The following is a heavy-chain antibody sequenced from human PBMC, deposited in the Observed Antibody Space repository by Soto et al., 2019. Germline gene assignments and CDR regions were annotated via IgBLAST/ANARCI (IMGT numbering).Heavy chain of an antibody. CDR1: GFTLRNSW. CDR3: ATKGDALNY. V-gene: IGHV3-7*01. Sequence: PGGSLILSCAASGFTLRNSWMYWVRQAPGKGLEWVANINRDGSHKYYVDSVKGRFTISRDNAENSVFLQMNSLRAEDTAIYYCATKGDALNYWGQGTLVTVSS. CDR2: INRDGSHK. D-gene: IGHD2-21*02. J-gene: IGHJ4*02.